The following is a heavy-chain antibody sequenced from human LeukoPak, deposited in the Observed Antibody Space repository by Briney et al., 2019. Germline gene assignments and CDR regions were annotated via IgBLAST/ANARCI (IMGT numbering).Heavy chain of an antibody. J-gene: IGHJ3*01. CDR2: IYDTGST. Sequence: SETLSLTCTVSGGSISSGTYYWAWIRQPPGEGLEWIGNIYDTGSTSSNPSLKSRVTMSRDTPKNQFPLKVTSVTAADTAVYYCARALVGGAFDLWGQGTMVTVSS. V-gene: IGHV4-39*06. CDR3: ARALVGGAFDL. CDR1: GGSISSGTYY. D-gene: IGHD3-16*01.